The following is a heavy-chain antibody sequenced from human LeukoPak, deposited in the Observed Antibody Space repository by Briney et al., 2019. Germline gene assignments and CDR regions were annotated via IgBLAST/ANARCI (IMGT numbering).Heavy chain of an antibody. CDR1: GGTFSSYA. D-gene: IGHD7-27*01. J-gene: IGHJ6*03. V-gene: IGHV1-69*05. CDR2: IIPIFGTA. Sequence: EASVTVSCKASGGTFSSYAISWVRQAPGQGLEWMGGIIPIFGTANYAQKFQGRVTITTDESTSTAYMELSSLRSEDTAVYYCARDGPWGRYYYYYMDVWGKGTTVTVSS. CDR3: ARDGPWGRYYYYYMDV.